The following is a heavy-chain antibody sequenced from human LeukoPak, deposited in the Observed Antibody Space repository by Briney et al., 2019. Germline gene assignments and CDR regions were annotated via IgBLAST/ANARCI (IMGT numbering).Heavy chain of an antibody. CDR1: GFTFSSYA. CDR2: ISHDGSNK. CDR3: ARDYYDSYQMVY. D-gene: IGHD3-22*01. Sequence: PGGSLRLSCAASGFTFSSYAMHWVRQAPGKGLEWVAVISHDGSNKYCADSVKGRFTISRDNSKNTLYLQMNSLRAEDTAVYYCARDYYDSYQMVYWGQGTLVTVSS. J-gene: IGHJ4*02. V-gene: IGHV3-30-3*01.